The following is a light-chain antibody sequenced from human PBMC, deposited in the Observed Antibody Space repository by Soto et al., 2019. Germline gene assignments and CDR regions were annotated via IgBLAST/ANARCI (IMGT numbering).Light chain of an antibody. Sequence: QPVLTQSPSASASLGASVKLTCSLSSGHSSYAIAWHQQQPEKGPRYLMKVNSDGRHSKGDGIPDRFSGSSSGDERYLTISSLQSEDEADYYCQTWGSGIRVVFGGGTKVTVL. CDR3: QTWGSGIRVV. J-gene: IGLJ2*01. CDR1: SGHSSYA. V-gene: IGLV4-69*01. CDR2: VNSDGRH.